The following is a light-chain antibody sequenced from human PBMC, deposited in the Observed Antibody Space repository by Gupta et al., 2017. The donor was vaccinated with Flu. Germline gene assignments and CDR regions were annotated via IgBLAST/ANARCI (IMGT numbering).Light chain of an antibody. J-gene: IGKJ3*01. V-gene: IGKV2-30*01. CDR2: KVS. CDR1: KSRVYSDVDTY. CDR3: MQGTYWPFT. Sequence: VTLGQAASSSCRSSKSRVYSDVDTYLHWFQQRPGHAPRRLIYKVSNRDSGVPDRFSGSGSDTDFTLKISRVEAEDVGIYYCMQGTYWPFTFGPGTKVDIK.